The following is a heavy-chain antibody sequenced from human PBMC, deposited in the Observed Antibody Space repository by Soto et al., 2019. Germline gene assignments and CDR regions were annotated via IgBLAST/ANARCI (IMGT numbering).Heavy chain of an antibody. CDR1: GFAFSTYG. CDR3: ARDDEYEDNGFDH. Sequence: GGSLRLSCAASGFAFSTYGIHWVRQAPGKGLEWVAVIWYDGSNKYYAASVKGRFTISRDNSKNTLYLQMNSLRADDTAVYYCARDDEYEDNGFDHWGQGILVTVS. CDR2: IWYDGSNK. V-gene: IGHV3-33*01. J-gene: IGHJ5*02. D-gene: IGHD2-2*01.